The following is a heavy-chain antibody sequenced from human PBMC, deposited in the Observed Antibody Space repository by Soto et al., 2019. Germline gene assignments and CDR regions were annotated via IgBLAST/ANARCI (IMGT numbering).Heavy chain of an antibody. CDR2: IIPIFGTA. Sequence: ASVKVSCKASGGTFSSYAISWVRQAPGQGLEWMGGIIPIFGTANYAQKFQGRVTITADTSTSTVYMELSSLRSEDTAVYYCARERGYSGSSEGPKTFDYWGQGTLVTVSS. J-gene: IGHJ4*02. D-gene: IGHD1-26*01. CDR3: ARERGYSGSSEGPKTFDY. V-gene: IGHV1-69*06. CDR1: GGTFSSYA.